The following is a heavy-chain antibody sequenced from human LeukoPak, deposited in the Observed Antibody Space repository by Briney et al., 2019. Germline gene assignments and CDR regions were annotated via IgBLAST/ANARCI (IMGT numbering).Heavy chain of an antibody. J-gene: IGHJ4*02. Sequence: SETLSLTCTVSGGSISSYYWSWIRQPPGKGLEWMGYIYYSGSTNYNPSLKSRVTISVDTSKNQFSLKLSSVSAADTAVYYCARASLYDYLESLYFVYGGQGTLITVSS. CDR2: IYYSGST. CDR1: GGSISSYY. D-gene: IGHD5-12*01. V-gene: IGHV4-59*01. CDR3: ARASLYDYLESLYFVY.